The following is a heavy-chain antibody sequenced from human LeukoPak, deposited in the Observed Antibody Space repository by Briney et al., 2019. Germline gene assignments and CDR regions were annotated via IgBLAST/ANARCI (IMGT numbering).Heavy chain of an antibody. CDR1: RLIFSSYW. V-gene: IGHV3-74*01. CDR2: INSDGSST. Sequence: GGSLRLSCAASRLIFSSYWMHWVRQAPGKGLVWVSRINSDGSSTIYADSVKGRFTISRDYAKNTVYLQMNSLRVDDTAVYYCAGHYGSGRYHYYYMDVLGQRDHGHRLL. J-gene: IGHJ6*03. D-gene: IGHD3-10*01. CDR3: AGHYGSGRYHYYYMDV.